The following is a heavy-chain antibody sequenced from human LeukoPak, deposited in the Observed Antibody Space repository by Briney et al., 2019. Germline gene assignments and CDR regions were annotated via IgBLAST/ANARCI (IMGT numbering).Heavy chain of an antibody. CDR2: MSSSDDGR. Sequence: GGSLRLSCTVSGFTVSSNSMSWVRQAPGKGLEWVSAMSSSDDGRYYAASVRGRFTTSRDTSRSTLYLQMNSLRAEDAAVYYCAKAPVTSCRGAFCYPFDYWGQGTLVTVSS. V-gene: IGHV3-23*01. CDR3: AKAPVTSCRGAFCYPFDY. CDR1: GFTVSSNS. D-gene: IGHD2-15*01. J-gene: IGHJ4*02.